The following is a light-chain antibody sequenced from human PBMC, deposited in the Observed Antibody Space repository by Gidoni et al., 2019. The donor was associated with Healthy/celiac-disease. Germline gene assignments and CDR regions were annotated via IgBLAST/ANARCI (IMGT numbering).Light chain of an antibody. CDR1: QSVSSY. V-gene: IGKV3-11*01. Sequence: DIVLTQSPATLSLSPGERATLSCRASQSVSSYLAWYQQKPGQAPRLLIYDASNRATGIPARFSGSGSGTDLTLTISSLEPEDFAVYYCQQRSNWPPITFGQGTRLEIK. CDR3: QQRSNWPPIT. CDR2: DAS. J-gene: IGKJ5*01.